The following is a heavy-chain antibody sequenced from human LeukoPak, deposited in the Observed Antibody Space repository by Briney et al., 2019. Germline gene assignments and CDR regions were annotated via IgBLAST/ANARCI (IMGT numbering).Heavy chain of an antibody. CDR3: AKAPSYDSSGYYSDY. CDR2: ISGSGVST. V-gene: IGHV3-23*01. D-gene: IGHD3-22*01. CDR1: GFTFSSYV. J-gene: IGHJ4*02. Sequence: PGGSLRLSCAASGFTFSSYVMTWVRQAPGQGLEWVSAISGSGVSTYYAHSVKGRFTISRDNSRNTLYLQMDSPRAEDTALYYCAKAPSYDSSGYYSDYWGQGTLVTVPS.